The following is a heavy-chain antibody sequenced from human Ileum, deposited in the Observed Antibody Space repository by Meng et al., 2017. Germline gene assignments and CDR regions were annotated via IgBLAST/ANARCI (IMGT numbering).Heavy chain of an antibody. CDR3: ARDMPYSSGSFDY. Sequence: QVQLVQSGAEVQKPGASVKVSCKASGFTFVSYAIYWVRQAPGQGLEWMGWITAGNGNTKYSQKFQGRVTITRDTSASAVYMELSNLKFEDTAVYYCARDMPYSSGSFDYWGQGTLVTVSS. CDR2: ITAGNGNT. V-gene: IGHV1-3*01. D-gene: IGHD3-10*01. CDR1: GFTFVSYA. J-gene: IGHJ4*02.